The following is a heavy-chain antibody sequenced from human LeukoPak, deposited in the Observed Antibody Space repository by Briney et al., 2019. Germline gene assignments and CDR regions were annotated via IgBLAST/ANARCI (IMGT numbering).Heavy chain of an antibody. Sequence: GESLKISCQGSGYSFTSYWIGWVRQMPGEGLEWMGSIYSGDSDIRYSSSFQGQVSISADKSISTAYLQWSSLKASDTAIYYCARQGRDGYRTNDYWGQGTLVTVSS. CDR2: IYSGDSDI. CDR3: ARQGRDGYRTNDY. J-gene: IGHJ4*02. D-gene: IGHD5-24*01. V-gene: IGHV5-51*01. CDR1: GYSFTSYW.